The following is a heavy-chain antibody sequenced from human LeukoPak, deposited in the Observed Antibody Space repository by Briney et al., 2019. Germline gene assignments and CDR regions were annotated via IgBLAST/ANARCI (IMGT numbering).Heavy chain of an antibody. V-gene: IGHV3-66*02. CDR1: EFTVSSNY. J-gene: IGHJ4*02. CDR2: IYSGGST. CDR3: AASRRAFNFDY. Sequence: PGGSLRLSCAASEFTVSSNYMSWVRQAPGKGLEWVSVIYSGGSTYYADSVKGRFTISRDNSKNTLYLQMNSLRAEDTAVYYCAASRRAFNFDYWGQGTLVTVSS.